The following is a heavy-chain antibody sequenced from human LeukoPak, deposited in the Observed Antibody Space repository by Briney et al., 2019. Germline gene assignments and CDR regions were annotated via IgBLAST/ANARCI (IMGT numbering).Heavy chain of an antibody. CDR2: INTDGSTT. V-gene: IGHV3-74*01. D-gene: IGHD5-12*01. CDR1: GFTFSTYW. CDR3: AKESGYDVDLEY. Sequence: GGSLRLSCAGSGFTFSTYWMHWVRQAPGGGPVWVSGINTDGSTTSYADSVKGRFTISRDDAKNTVYLQMSSLRAEDTAVYYCAKESGYDVDLEYWGQGALVTVSS. J-gene: IGHJ4*02.